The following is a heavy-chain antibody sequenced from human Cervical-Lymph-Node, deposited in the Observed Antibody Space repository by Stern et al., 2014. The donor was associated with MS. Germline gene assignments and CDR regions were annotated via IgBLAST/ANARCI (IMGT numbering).Heavy chain of an antibody. CDR3: ARVMPTYYDILTGYTGGTWFDP. CDR1: GYTFTSYG. D-gene: IGHD3-9*01. J-gene: IGHJ5*02. Sequence: VQLLESGAEVKKPGASVKVSCKASGYTFTSYGISWVRQAPGQGLEWMGWISAYNGNTNYAQKLQGRVTMTTDTSTSTAYMELRSLRSDDTAVYYCARVMPTYYDILTGYTGGTWFDPWGQGTLVTVSS. CDR2: ISAYNGNT. V-gene: IGHV1-18*01.